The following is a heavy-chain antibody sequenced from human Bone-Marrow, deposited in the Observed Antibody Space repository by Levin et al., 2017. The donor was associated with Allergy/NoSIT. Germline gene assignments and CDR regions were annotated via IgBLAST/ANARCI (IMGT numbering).Heavy chain of an antibody. D-gene: IGHD2-8*02. CDR2: VNIIGDRT. Sequence: PGGSLRLSCVASGFTFMNYHMSWVRQAPGKGLEWVSTVNIIGDRTYYADSVNGRFTVSRDNSKNTLSLQVSSLTAEDTAVYYCAKDFCTGGTVCYWDYWGQGALVTVSS. CDR3: AKDFCTGGTVCYWDY. CDR1: GFTFMNYH. J-gene: IGHJ4*02. V-gene: IGHV3-23*01.